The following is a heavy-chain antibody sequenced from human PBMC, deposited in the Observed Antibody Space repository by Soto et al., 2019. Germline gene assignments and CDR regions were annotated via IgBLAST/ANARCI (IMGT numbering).Heavy chain of an antibody. Sequence: PSETLSLTCTVSGGSISSYYWSWIRQPPGKGLEWIGYIYYSGSTNYNPSLQSRVTISVDTSKNQFSLKLSSVTAADTAVYYCARFREDTAMVSAFDIWGQGTMVTV. V-gene: IGHV4-59*08. CDR3: ARFREDTAMVSAFDI. D-gene: IGHD5-18*01. CDR2: IYYSGST. CDR1: GGSISSYY. J-gene: IGHJ3*02.